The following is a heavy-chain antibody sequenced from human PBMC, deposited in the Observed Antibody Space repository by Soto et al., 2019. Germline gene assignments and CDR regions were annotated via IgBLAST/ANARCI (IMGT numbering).Heavy chain of an antibody. Sequence: EVQLVESGGGLVQAGGSLRLSCAASGFTFSTYSMSWVRQAPGKGLEWVSYISSISNTIYYADSVKGRFTISRDNAKNSLYLHMNSLSAEDTAVYYCARDRGCSGGICYRDLGYWGQGTLVTVSS. CDR1: GFTFSTYS. V-gene: IGHV3-48*01. J-gene: IGHJ4*02. CDR3: ARDRGCSGGICYRDLGY. D-gene: IGHD2-15*01. CDR2: ISSISNTI.